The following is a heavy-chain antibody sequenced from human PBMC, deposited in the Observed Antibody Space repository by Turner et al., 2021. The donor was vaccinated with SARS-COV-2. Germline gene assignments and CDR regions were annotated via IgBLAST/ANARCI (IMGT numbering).Heavy chain of an antibody. CDR1: GFSLSTSGVG. V-gene: IGHV2-5*01. J-gene: IGHJ4*02. Sequence: QITLKESGPTLVKPTQTLTLPFTFSGFSLSTSGVGVGWIRQPPGKALEWLALIYWNDGKRYSPSLNSRLTITKDTSKNQVVLTMTNMDPVDTATYYCAHSEVSGFAEANFDYWGQGTLVTVSS. D-gene: IGHD3-10*01. CDR3: AHSEVSGFAEANFDY. CDR2: IYWNDGK.